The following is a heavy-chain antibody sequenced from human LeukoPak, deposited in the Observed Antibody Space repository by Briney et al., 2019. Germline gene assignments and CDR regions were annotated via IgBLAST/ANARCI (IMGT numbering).Heavy chain of an antibody. J-gene: IGHJ4*02. CDR2: IKQDGSET. V-gene: IGHV3-7*01. Sequence: PGGSLRLSCSASGYTFSNYWMSWVRQPPGKGLESVANIKQDGSETYYVDSVKGRFTISRDNAKNSLYLQMNSLRVEDTAVYYCARDQGILFFDSWGQGTLVTVSS. D-gene: IGHD2-21*01. CDR1: GYTFSNYW. CDR3: ARDQGILFFDS.